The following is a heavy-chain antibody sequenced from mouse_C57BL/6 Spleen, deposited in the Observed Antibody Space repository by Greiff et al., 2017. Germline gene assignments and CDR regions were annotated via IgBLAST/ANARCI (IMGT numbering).Heavy chain of an antibody. CDR3: ARGDGYTSYWYFDV. Sequence: EVKVVESGGGLVKPGGSLKLSCAASGFTFSSYAMSWVRQTPEKRLEWVATISDGGSYTYYPDNVKGRFTISRDNAKNNLYLQMSHLKSEDTAMYYCARGDGYTSYWYFDVWGTGTTVTVSS. V-gene: IGHV5-4*03. J-gene: IGHJ1*03. CDR2: ISDGGSYT. CDR1: GFTFSSYA. D-gene: IGHD2-3*01.